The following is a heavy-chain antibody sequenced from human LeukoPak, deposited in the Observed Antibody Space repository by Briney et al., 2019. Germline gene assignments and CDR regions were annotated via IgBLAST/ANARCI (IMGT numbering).Heavy chain of an antibody. V-gene: IGHV3-30*18. CDR1: GFTFSSYG. J-gene: IGHJ4*02. CDR3: AKRGSSGSGWYEDN. CDR2: ISSDGSNK. D-gene: IGHD6-19*01. Sequence: PGGSLRLSCAASGFTFSSYGIHWVRQAPSKGLEWVAVISSDGSNKYYADSVKGRFTISRDNSKSTVYLQMNSLRAEDTAVYYCAKRGSSGSGWYEDNWGQGTLVTVSS.